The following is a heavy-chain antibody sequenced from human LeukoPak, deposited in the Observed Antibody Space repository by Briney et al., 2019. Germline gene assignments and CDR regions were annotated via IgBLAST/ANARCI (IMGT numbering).Heavy chain of an antibody. V-gene: IGHV3-23*05. J-gene: IGHJ4*02. D-gene: IGHD5-18*01. CDR1: GFTFSRYD. Sequence: GGSLRLSCAASGFTFSRYDLSWVRQAPGKGLECVSTIGRDVSSTYYADSVKGRFTISRDNSKNTLYLQMNNLRADDTAVYYCVKGLRASFGCGEDYWGQGTLVTVSS. CDR2: IGRDVSST. CDR3: VKGLRASFGCGEDY.